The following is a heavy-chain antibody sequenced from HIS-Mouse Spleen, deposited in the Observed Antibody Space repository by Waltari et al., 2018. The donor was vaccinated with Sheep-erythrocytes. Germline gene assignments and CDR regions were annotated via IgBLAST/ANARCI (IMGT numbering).Heavy chain of an antibody. V-gene: IGHV4-39*07. J-gene: IGHJ4*02. Sequence: QLQLQESGPGLVKPSETLSLTCTVSGGSISSSSYYWGWIRQPPGKGREWIGSIYYSGGTYSNPSLKSRVTISVDTSKNQFSLKLSSVTAADTAVYYCARVSVAARFDYWGQGTLVTVSS. D-gene: IGHD6-6*01. CDR3: ARVSVAARFDY. CDR2: IYYSGGT. CDR1: GGSISSSSYY.